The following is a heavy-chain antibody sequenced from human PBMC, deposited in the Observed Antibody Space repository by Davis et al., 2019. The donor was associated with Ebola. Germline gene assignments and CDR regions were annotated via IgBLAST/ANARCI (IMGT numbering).Heavy chain of an antibody. CDR1: GFTFSSYA. V-gene: IGHV3-23*01. CDR2: ISGSGGST. CDR3: VSGSFDS. Sequence: GESLKISCAASGFTFSSYAMTWVRQAPGKGLEWVSSISGSGGSTYYADSVKGRFTISRDNAKNSLYLQLNNLRDEDTAVYYCVSGSFDSWGQGTLVSVSS. D-gene: IGHD1-26*01. J-gene: IGHJ4*02.